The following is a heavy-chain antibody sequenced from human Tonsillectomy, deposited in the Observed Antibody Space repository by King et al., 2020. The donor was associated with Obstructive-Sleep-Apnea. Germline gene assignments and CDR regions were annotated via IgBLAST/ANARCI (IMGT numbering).Heavy chain of an antibody. J-gene: IGHJ4*02. CDR1: GYTFSNYY. CDR2: IDPSGGGP. CDR3: AREPTGRYHDY. Sequence: QLVQSGAEVKEPGASVKVSCKASGYTFSNYYMHWIRQAPGQGLEWMGIIDPSGGGPTYAQTFQGRVTMTSDTSTNTVYIILNSLRSDDTAVYYCAREPTGRYHDYRGQGTLVTGSS. V-gene: IGHV1-46*01. D-gene: IGHD1-26*01.